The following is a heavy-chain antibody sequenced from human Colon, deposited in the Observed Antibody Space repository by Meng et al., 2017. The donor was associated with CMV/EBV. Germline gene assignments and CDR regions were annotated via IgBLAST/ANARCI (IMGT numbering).Heavy chain of an antibody. CDR1: GFTFSQYN. J-gene: IGHJ6*02. CDR3: ARVLVPAAIPPQNYYGMDV. D-gene: IGHD2-2*01. Sequence: GGSLRLSCVASGFTFSQYNMNWVRQAPGKGLEWVASMTPTGSYIYYADAVKGRFTVSRDNAGNSLFLQMSSLRAEDTAVYYCARVLVPAAIPPQNYYGMDVWGQGTTVTVSS. CDR2: MTPTGSYI. V-gene: IGHV3-21*01.